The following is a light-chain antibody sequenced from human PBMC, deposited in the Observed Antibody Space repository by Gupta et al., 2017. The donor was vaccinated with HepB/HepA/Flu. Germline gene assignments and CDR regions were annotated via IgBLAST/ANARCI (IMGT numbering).Light chain of an antibody. CDR1: QSISTY. Sequence: DIQMTQSPSSLSASVGDRVTITCRASQSISTYLNWYQQKPGKAPKLLIYAASSLQSGVPSRFSGSGSGTDFTLTISSLQREDFASYYCQQSYNTLTFGQGTKVEIK. V-gene: IGKV1-39*01. J-gene: IGKJ1*01. CDR2: AAS. CDR3: QQSYNTLT.